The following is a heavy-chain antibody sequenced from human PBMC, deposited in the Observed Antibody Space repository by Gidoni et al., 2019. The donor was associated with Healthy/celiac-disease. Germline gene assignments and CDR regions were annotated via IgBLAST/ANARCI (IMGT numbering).Heavy chain of an antibody. Sequence: EVQLVESGGGLIQPGGSLRLSCAASGFPVSSNYMSWVRQAPGKGLEWVSVIYSGGSTYYADSVKGRFTISRDNSKNTLYLQMNSLRAEDTAVYYCARVQWELLGWFDPWGQGTLVTVSS. CDR3: ARVQWELLGWFDP. CDR1: GFPVSSNY. D-gene: IGHD1-26*01. J-gene: IGHJ5*02. CDR2: IYSGGST. V-gene: IGHV3-53*01.